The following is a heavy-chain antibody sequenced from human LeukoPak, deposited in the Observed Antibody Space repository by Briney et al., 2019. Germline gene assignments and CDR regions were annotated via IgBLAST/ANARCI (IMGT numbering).Heavy chain of an antibody. D-gene: IGHD4-17*01. CDR1: GGSFSGYY. J-gene: IGHJ3*02. V-gene: IGHV4-34*01. CDR2: INHSGST. Sequence: ASETLSLTCAVYGGSFSGYYWSWIRQPPGKGREWIGEINHSGSTNYNPSLKSRVTISVDTSKNQFSLKLSSVPAADTAVYYCARPMTTVTSDAFDIWGQGTMVTVSS. CDR3: ARPMTTVTSDAFDI.